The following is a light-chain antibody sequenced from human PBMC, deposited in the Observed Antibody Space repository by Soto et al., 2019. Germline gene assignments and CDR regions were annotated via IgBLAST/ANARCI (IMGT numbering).Light chain of an antibody. CDR1: SSDVGGYNY. CDR2: DVN. V-gene: IGLV2-8*01. Sequence: QSALTQPPSASGSPGQSVTISCTGTSSDVGGYNYVSWYQQHPGKAPKLMIYDVNKRPSGVPDRFSGSKSGNTASLTVFGRQAEDEADYYCSSYAGSSNWVFGGGTKLTVL. CDR3: SSYAGSSNWV. J-gene: IGLJ3*02.